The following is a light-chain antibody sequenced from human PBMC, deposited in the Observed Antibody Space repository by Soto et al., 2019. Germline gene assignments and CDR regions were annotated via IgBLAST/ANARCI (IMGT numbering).Light chain of an antibody. V-gene: IGKV3-20*01. J-gene: IGKJ4*01. CDR3: QQYGSSPLT. CDR2: GAS. Sequence: EIVLTQSPGTLSLSPGERATLSCRASQSVSSSYLAWYQQIPGQAPRLIIYGASSRATDIPDRFSGSGSGTDFTLTISRLEPEDFAFYFCQQYGSSPLTFGGGTKVEIK. CDR1: QSVSSSY.